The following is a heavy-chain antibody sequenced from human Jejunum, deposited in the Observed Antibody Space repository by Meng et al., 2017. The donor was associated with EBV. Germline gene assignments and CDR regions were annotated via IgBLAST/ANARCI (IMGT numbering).Heavy chain of an antibody. V-gene: IGHV4-4*02. CDR1: TDFISSYEW. CDR2: INQVGST. CDR3: ARASSERLLDY. D-gene: IGHD1-14*01. J-gene: IGHJ4*02. Sequence: QGHPPEPGPGLVKPSGTLSLTCAVSTDFISSYEWWSWVRQPPGKGLEWLGEINQVGSTYYNPSLKSRVTISIDTSKRQFSLRLNSMTAADTAVYYCARASSERLLDYWGQGTLVTVSS.